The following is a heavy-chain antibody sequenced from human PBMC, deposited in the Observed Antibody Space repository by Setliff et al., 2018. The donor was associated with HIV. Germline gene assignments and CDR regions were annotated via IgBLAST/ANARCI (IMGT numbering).Heavy chain of an antibody. Sequence: SVKVSCKASGGTFNSYGINWVRQAPGQGLEWMGGIITIFGASNYAQKFQGRVTITVDESTSTAYMDLSSLRSDDTAVYYCARSGTHLEESRGSSGWVSAAFDIWGQGTMVTVS. D-gene: IGHD6-19*01. V-gene: IGHV1-69*13. CDR3: ARSGTHLEESRGSSGWVSAAFDI. CDR1: GGTFNSYG. CDR2: IITIFGAS. J-gene: IGHJ3*02.